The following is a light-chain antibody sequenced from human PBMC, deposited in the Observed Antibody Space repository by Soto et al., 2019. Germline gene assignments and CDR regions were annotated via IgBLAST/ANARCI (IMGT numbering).Light chain of an antibody. V-gene: IGKV3-11*01. Sequence: EIVLTQSPATLSLSPGERATLSCRASQSVSSYLAWYQQKPGQAPRLLIYDASNRATGIPARFSGSGSGTDFTITIISLEPEEVAVYYWQQRNNWPITFGQGTRLEIK. CDR2: DAS. CDR1: QSVSSY. J-gene: IGKJ5*01. CDR3: QQRNNWPIT.